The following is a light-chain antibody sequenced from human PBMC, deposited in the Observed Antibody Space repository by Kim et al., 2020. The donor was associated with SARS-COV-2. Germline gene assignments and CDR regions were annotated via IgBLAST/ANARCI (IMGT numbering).Light chain of an antibody. J-gene: IGLJ3*02. CDR3: QAWDSSTAV. CDR1: KLGDKY. CDR2: QDS. Sequence: VSPGQTASITCSGDKLGDKYACWYQQKPGQSPVLVSYQDSKRPSGIPVRFSGSNSGNTATLTISGTQAMDEADYYCQAWDSSTAVFGGGTQLTVL. V-gene: IGLV3-1*01.